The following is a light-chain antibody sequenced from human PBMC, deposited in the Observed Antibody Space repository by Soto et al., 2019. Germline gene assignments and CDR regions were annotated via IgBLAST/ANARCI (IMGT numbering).Light chain of an antibody. Sequence: EIVLTQSPGTLSLSPGERATLSCRASQSVSSSFLAWYQQKPGQAPRLLIYDASIRATGIPERFGGSGSGTDFTLTISRLEPEDFAVYYCQHYGGSPLTFGGGTKVEIK. CDR1: QSVSSSF. V-gene: IGKV3-20*01. CDR2: DAS. CDR3: QHYGGSPLT. J-gene: IGKJ4*01.